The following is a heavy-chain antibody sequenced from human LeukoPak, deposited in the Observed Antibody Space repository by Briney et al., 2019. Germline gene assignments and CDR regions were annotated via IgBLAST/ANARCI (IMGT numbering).Heavy chain of an antibody. V-gene: IGHV1-46*01. CDR3: ARGGGGEQQTWDFDY. Sequence: ASVKVSCKASGYTFTSYYMHWVRQAPGQGLEWMGIISPSGGSTSYAQKFQGRVTMTRDTSTSTVYMELSSLRSEDTAVYYCARGGGGEQQTWDFDYWGQGTLVTVSS. J-gene: IGHJ4*02. CDR2: ISPSGGST. D-gene: IGHD6-13*01. CDR1: GYTFTSYY.